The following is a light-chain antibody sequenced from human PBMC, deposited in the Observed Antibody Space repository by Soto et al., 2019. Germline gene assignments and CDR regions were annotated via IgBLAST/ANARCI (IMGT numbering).Light chain of an antibody. CDR1: QGINSY. Sequence: DIQLTQSPSFLSASVADRVTITCRASQGINSYLAWYPQRPGEAPKLLFYDASTLQSGVPSRFSGSGSGTEFTLTISSLQPEEFATYFCQQLNSYPQTFGEGTKVEL. V-gene: IGKV1-9*01. CDR2: DAS. J-gene: IGKJ1*01. CDR3: QQLNSYPQT.